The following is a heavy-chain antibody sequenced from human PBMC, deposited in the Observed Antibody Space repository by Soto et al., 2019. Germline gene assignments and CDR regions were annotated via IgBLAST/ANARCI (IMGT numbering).Heavy chain of an antibody. V-gene: IGHV4-59*01. CDR2: IYDTGISGYTPST. CDR1: GGSITSSY. Sequence: SETLCLTCTVSGGSITSSYWSWIRRPPGKGLEWIAYIYDTGISGYTPSTSYNPSLKSRVTMSVDTSKSQFSLKLTSVTAADTAVYYCARGADAFIYYGVDVWGQGLTVT. D-gene: IGHD6-13*01. J-gene: IGHJ6*02. CDR3: ARGADAFIYYGVDV.